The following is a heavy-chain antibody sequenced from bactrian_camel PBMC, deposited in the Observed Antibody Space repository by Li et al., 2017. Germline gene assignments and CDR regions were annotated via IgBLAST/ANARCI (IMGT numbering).Heavy chain of an antibody. J-gene: IGHJ4*01. CDR1: GYTGPGSNYC. Sequence: HVQLVESGGGAVQAGGSLRLSCVASGYTGPGSNYCMAWFHQAPGKEREGLASIDSDGGSATYADSVKGRFTISQDNAKSTMYLQMNSLEPEDTAMYYCKTGCRGRDFWGQGTQVTVS. D-gene: IGHD5*01. V-gene: IGHV3S26*01. CDR2: IDSDGGSA. CDR3: KTGCRGRDF.